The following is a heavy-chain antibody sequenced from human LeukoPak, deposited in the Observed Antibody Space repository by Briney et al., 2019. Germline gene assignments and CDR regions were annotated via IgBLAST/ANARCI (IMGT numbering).Heavy chain of an antibody. Sequence: SQTLSLTCAISGDSVSSNSAAWNWIRQSPSRGLEWLGRTYCRSKWYNDYAVSVKSRITINPDTSKNQFSLQLNSVTPEDTAVYYCARSPTMVRGVISFDYWGQGTLVTVSS. CDR3: ARSPTMVRGVISFDY. CDR2: TYCRSKWYN. J-gene: IGHJ4*02. CDR1: GDSVSSNSAA. V-gene: IGHV6-1*01. D-gene: IGHD3-10*01.